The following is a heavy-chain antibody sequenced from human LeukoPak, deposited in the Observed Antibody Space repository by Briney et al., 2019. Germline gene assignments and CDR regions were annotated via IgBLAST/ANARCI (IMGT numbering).Heavy chain of an antibody. CDR3: ARESTYYYGSGSLDV. CDR1: GFTFSSHW. D-gene: IGHD3-10*01. V-gene: IGHV3-7*01. CDR2: IKADGSEA. Sequence: GGSLRLSCAASGFTFSSHWMSWVRQAPGKGLEWVGNIKADGSEAYHVDSVKGRFTISRDNARNSLFLQMNSLRAEDTAVYYCARESTYYYGSGSLDVWGKGTTVTISS. J-gene: IGHJ6*04.